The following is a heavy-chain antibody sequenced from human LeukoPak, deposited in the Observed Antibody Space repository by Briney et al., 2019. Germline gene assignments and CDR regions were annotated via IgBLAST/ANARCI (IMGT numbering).Heavy chain of an antibody. Sequence: ASVKVSCKASGYTFTSYYMHWVRQAPGQGLEWMGIINPSGGSTSYAQKFQGRVTMTRDTSTSTVYMELSSLRSEDTAVYYCAREGLDIVVVPAAFDIWGQGTMVTVSS. D-gene: IGHD2-2*03. J-gene: IGHJ3*02. CDR2: INPSGGST. CDR1: GYTFTSYY. V-gene: IGHV1-46*01. CDR3: AREGLDIVVVPAAFDI.